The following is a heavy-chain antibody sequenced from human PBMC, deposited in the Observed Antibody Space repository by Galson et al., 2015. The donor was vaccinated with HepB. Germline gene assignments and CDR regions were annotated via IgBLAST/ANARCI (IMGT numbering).Heavy chain of an antibody. V-gene: IGHV1-46*01. D-gene: IGHD3-10*01. CDR1: GYTLTSYY. CDR3: AREGGSGGMDV. Sequence: SVKVSCKASGYTLTSYYMHWVRQAPGQGLEWMGIINPSGGSTSYAQKFQGRVTMTRDTSTSTVYMELSSLRSEDTAVYYCAREGGSGGMDVWGQGTTVTVSS. J-gene: IGHJ6*02. CDR2: INPSGGST.